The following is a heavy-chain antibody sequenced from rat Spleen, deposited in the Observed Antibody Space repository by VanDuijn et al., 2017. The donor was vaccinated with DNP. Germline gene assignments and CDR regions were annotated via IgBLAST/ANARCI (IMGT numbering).Heavy chain of an antibody. V-gene: IGHV2-6*01. CDR2: ISSGGDA. CDR3: ARSGGKFTTFDF. D-gene: IGHD1-1*01. Sequence: QVQLKESGPGLVQPSQTLSLTCTVSGFSLTSYAVSWVRQPPGKGLKWIATISSGGDAFYNSALKSRLSISRDTSKSQVLLKMNSLQTEDTAMYFCARSGGKFTTFDFWGPGTMVTVSS. J-gene: IGHJ1*01. CDR1: GFSLTSYA.